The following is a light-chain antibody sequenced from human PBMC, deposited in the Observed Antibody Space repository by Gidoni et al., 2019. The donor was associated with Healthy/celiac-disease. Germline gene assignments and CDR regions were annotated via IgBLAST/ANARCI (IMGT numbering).Light chain of an antibody. CDR3: QQFNSYPHGLT. CDR2: DAS. J-gene: IGKJ4*01. Sequence: AIQLTQSPSSLSASVGDRVTIPCRASQGISSALAWYQQKPGKAPKLLIYDASSLESGVPSRFSGSGSGTDFTLTISSLQPEDFATYYCQQFNSYPHGLTFGGGTKVEIK. CDR1: QGISSA. V-gene: IGKV1-13*02.